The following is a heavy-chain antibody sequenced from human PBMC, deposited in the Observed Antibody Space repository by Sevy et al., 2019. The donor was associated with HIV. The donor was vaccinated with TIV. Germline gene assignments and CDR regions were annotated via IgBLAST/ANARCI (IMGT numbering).Heavy chain of an antibody. D-gene: IGHD3-10*01. CDR2: INKDGSNT. Sequence: GGSLRLSCAASGFTFGNYWMHWVRQAPGKGLVWISRINKDGSNTNYADSGKGRFTTSRDNAKKTRYLQMNSLRAEDTAVYYCGREMISIVPGVPDAFDIWGQGTMVTVSS. J-gene: IGHJ3*02. V-gene: IGHV3-74*01. CDR3: GREMISIVPGVPDAFDI. CDR1: GFTFGNYW.